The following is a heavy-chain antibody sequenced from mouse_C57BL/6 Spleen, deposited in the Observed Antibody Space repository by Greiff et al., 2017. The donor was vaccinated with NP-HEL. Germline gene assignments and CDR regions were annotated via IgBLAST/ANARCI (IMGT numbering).Heavy chain of an antibody. V-gene: IGHV5-9*01. CDR1: GFTFSSYT. Sequence: EVKLVESGGGLVKPGGSLKLSCAASGFTFSSYTMSWVRQTPEKRLEWVATISGGGGNTYYPDSVKGRFTISRDNAKNTLYLQMSSLRSEDTALYYGARRGYYSNFHWYFDVWGTGTTVTVSS. CDR3: ARRGYYSNFHWYFDV. J-gene: IGHJ1*03. CDR2: ISGGGGNT. D-gene: IGHD2-5*01.